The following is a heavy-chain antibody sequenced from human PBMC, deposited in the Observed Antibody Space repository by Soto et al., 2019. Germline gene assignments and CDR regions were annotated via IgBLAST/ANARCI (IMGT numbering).Heavy chain of an antibody. Sequence: SETLSLTCTVSGGSISSGGYYWSWIRQHPGKGLEWIGYIYYSGSTYYNPSLKSRVTISVDTSKNQFSLKLSSVTAADTAVYYCARGRTTVVTGGWFDPWGQGTLVTVSS. CDR1: GGSISSGGYY. CDR3: ARGRTTVVTGGWFDP. J-gene: IGHJ5*02. CDR2: IYYSGST. D-gene: IGHD4-17*01. V-gene: IGHV4-31*03.